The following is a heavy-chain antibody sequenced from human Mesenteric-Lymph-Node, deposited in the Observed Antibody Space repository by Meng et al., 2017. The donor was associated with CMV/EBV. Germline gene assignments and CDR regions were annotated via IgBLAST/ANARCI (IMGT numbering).Heavy chain of an antibody. V-gene: IGHV4-34*01. CDR1: GWSFSGYY. CDR2: INHSGST. D-gene: IGHD3-9*01. CDR3: ARGSSYDILTGYFDY. J-gene: IGHJ4*02. Sequence: GAGLLKPSETLSVTCAVYGWSFSGYYWNWIRQSPEKGLEWIGEINHSGSTTYNPSFTSRIIISVDTSTNQISLNMSSVTAADTAVYYCARGSSYDILTGYFDYWGQGALVTVSS.